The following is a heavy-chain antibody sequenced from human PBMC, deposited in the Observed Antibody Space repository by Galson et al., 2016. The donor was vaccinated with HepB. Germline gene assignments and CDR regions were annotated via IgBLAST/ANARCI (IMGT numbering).Heavy chain of an antibody. CDR1: GYPFSGYF. CDR3: ATHFWPIRTSDNYGMDV. J-gene: IGHJ6*02. D-gene: IGHD3-3*01. CDR2: INPNTGGA. V-gene: IGHV1-2*06. Sequence: SVKVSCKASGYPFSGYFIHWVRQAPGQGLEWMGRINPNTGGANFAQKFQGRVTMTRDTSITTAYMDMSRLRSEDTAVYYCATHFWPIRTSDNYGMDVWGQGTTVTVSS.